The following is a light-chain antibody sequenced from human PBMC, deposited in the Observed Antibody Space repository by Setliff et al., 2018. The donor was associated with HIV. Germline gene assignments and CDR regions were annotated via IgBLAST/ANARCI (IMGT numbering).Light chain of an antibody. Sequence: ALTQPRSVSGSPGQSVTVSCTGSSTDVGGYRYVSWYQQHPGKAPKLIIFDVNRRPSGVPDRFSGSKSGDTASLTISGLQSEDGADYYCCSYSGTDTYIFGTGTKVTVL. J-gene: IGLJ1*01. CDR1: STDVGGYRY. CDR2: DVN. CDR3: CSYSGTDTYI. V-gene: IGLV2-11*01.